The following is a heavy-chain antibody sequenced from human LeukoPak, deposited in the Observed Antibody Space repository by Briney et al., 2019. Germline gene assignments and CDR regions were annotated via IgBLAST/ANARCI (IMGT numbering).Heavy chain of an antibody. CDR2: INPNSGGT. Sequence: ASVKVSCKASGYTFTGYYMHWVRQAPGQGLEWMGWINPNSGGTNCAQKFQGRVTMTRDTSISTAYMELSRLRSDDTAVYYCARSPEYSPSDYWGQGTLATVSS. D-gene: IGHD2/OR15-2a*01. J-gene: IGHJ4*02. V-gene: IGHV1-2*02. CDR3: ARSPEYSPSDY. CDR1: GYTFTGYY.